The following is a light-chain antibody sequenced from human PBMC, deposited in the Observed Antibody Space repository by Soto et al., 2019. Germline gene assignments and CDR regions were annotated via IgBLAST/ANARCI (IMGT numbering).Light chain of an antibody. V-gene: IGLV2-14*01. J-gene: IGLJ1*01. CDR1: SRDVGAYKY. CDR3: SSYTTGSAVV. CDR2: EVR. Sequence: QSVLTQPASVSGSPGQSITISCAGTSRDVGAYKYVSWYQQHAGRAPQLIIFEVRNRPSGVSNRFSGSKSGNTASLTISGLQAEDEADYYCSSYTTGSAVVFGTGTKVTVL.